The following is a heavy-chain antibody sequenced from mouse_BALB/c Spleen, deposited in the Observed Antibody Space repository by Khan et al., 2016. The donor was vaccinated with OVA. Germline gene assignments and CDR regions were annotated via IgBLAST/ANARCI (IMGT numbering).Heavy chain of an antibody. CDR1: GYSITSDYA. J-gene: IGHJ1*01. V-gene: IGHV3-2*02. CDR2: INYSGST. Sequence: EVQLQESGPGLVKHSQSLSLTCTVTGYSITSDYAWNWIRQFPGNKLEWMGYINYSGSTSYIPSLKSRISITRDTSKNQFFLQLNSVTTEDTATYYCAYGSSYWYFDVWGAGTTVTVSS. CDR3: AYGSSYWYFDV. D-gene: IGHD1-1*01.